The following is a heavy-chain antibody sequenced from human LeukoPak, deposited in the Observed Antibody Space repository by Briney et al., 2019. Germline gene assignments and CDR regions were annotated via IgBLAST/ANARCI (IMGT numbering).Heavy chain of an antibody. CDR2: ISGSGGST. CDR1: GFXFSNYA. Sequence: GGSLRLSCAASGFXFSNYAISWARQAPGKGLEWVSAISGSGGSTYYADSVKGRFTISRDNSKNMLYLQMNSLRAEDTAVYYCTKGTIWLPFDYWGQGTLVTVSS. D-gene: IGHD5-18*01. CDR3: TKGTIWLPFDY. V-gene: IGHV3-23*01. J-gene: IGHJ4*02.